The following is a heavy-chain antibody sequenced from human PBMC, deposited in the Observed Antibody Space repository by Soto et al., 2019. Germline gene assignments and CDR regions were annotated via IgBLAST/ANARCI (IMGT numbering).Heavy chain of an antibody. CDR2: IYWTDDE. CDR3: VHRRYYYHSSLY. D-gene: IGHD3-22*01. J-gene: IGHJ4*02. V-gene: IGHV2-5*01. CDR1: GFSLSTSGVG. Sequence: SGPTLVNPTQTLTLTCTFSGFSLSTSGVGVGWIRQPPGKALEWLALIYWTDDEHYSPSLQSRLTITKDTSKNQVVLTMTNMDPVDTATYYCVHRRYYYHSSLYWGQGTLVTVSS.